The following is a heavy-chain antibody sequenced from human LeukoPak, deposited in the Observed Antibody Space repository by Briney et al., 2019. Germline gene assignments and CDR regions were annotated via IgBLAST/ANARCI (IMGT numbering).Heavy chain of an antibody. CDR1: GFTFSSYA. CDR2: ISGSGGST. D-gene: IGHD3/OR15-3a*01. CDR3: AKAVLDSSYMDV. Sequence: GGSLRLSCAASGFTFSSYAMSWVRQAPRRGLEWVSAISGSGGSTYYADSVKGRFTISRDNSKNTLYLQMNSLRAEDTAVYYCAKAVLDSSYMDVWGKGTTVTVSS. J-gene: IGHJ6*03. V-gene: IGHV3-23*01.